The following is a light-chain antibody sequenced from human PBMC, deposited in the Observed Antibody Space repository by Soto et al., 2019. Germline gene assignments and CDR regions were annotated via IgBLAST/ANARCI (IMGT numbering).Light chain of an antibody. CDR2: EVT. CDR3: SSYAGSNNFVV. Sequence: QSVLAQPASVSGSPGQSITISCAGTNRDVGGYNYVSWYQQYPGKAPKLIIYEVTYRPSGVSNRFSGSKSGNTASLTVSGLQAEDEADYYCSSYAGSNNFVVFGGGTKLTVL. V-gene: IGLV2-14*01. J-gene: IGLJ2*01. CDR1: NRDVGGYNY.